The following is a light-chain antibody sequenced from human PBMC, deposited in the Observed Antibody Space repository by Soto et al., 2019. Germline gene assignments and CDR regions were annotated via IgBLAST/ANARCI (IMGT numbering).Light chain of an antibody. CDR3: SSYTSSVYV. V-gene: IGLV2-14*01. CDR2: DVS. Sequence: QSALTQPASVSGSPGQSITISCTGTSSDVGGCNYVSWYQQHPGKAPKLMIFDVSNRPSGVSNRFFGSKSGNTASLTISGLQAEDEADYYCSSYTSSVYVFGTGTKVTVL. J-gene: IGLJ1*01. CDR1: SSDVGGCNY.